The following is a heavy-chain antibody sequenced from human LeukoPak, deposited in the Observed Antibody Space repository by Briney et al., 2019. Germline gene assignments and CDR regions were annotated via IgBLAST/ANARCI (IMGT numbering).Heavy chain of an antibody. V-gene: IGHV4-39*01. CDR1: GGSVSSSSYH. Sequence: SETLSLTCSVSGGSVSSSSYHWGWIRQSPGKGLEWIGSIYYSGSAYYNPSLKSRLTISVDTSKNQFSLKLSSVTAADTAVYYCARCISMVRGVIRPPDYWGQGTLVTVSS. J-gene: IGHJ4*02. CDR3: ARCISMVRGVIRPPDY. CDR2: IYYSGSA. D-gene: IGHD3-10*01.